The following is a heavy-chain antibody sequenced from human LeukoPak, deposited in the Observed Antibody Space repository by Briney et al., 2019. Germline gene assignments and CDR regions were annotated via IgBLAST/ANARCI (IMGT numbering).Heavy chain of an antibody. CDR2: ISSSGSTI. Sequence: GGSLRLSCAASGFTFSDYYMSWIRQAPGKGLEWVSYISSSGSTIYYADSVKGRFTISRDNAKNSLYLQMNSLRAEDTAVYYCARDNAGYYDSSGYYYGFDYWGQGTLVTVSS. J-gene: IGHJ4*02. V-gene: IGHV3-11*01. CDR1: GFTFSDYY. CDR3: ARDNAGYYDSSGYYYGFDY. D-gene: IGHD3-22*01.